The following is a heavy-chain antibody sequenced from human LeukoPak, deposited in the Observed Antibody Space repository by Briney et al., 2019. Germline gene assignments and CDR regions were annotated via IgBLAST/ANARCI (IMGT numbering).Heavy chain of an antibody. J-gene: IGHJ5*02. CDR1: GGSISSSSYY. D-gene: IGHD3-10*01. V-gene: IGHV4-39*01. CDR3: ARHGEVLLWFGELLFDPVKYNWFDP. Sequence: SETLSPTCTVSGGSISSSSYYWGWIRQPPGKGLEWIGSIYYSGSTYYNPSLKSRVTISVDTSKNQFSLKLSSVTAADTAVYYCARHGEVLLWFGELLFDPVKYNWFDPWGQGTLVTVSS. CDR2: IYYSGST.